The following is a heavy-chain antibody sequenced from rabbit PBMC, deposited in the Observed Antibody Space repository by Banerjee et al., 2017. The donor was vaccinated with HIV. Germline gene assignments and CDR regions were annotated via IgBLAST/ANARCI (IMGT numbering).Heavy chain of an antibody. CDR3: AREVAGTEPFDL. D-gene: IGHD4-1*01. V-gene: IGHV1S40*01. Sequence: GLEWIACINTSSGNTVYATWAKGRFTISKTSWTTVTLQMTSLTAADTATYFCAREVAGTEPFDLWGPGTLVTVS. CDR2: INTSSGNT. J-gene: IGHJ4*01.